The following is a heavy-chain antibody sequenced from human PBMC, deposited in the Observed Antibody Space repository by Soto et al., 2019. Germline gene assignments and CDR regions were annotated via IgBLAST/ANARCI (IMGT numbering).Heavy chain of an antibody. D-gene: IGHD6-13*01. J-gene: IGHJ5*02. CDR1: VGSFSGYY. CDR2: INHSGST. Sequence: ETLSLTCAVYVGSFSGYYWNWIRQPPGKGLEWIGEINHSGSTNYNPSLKSRVTVSVDTSKNQFSLKLSSVTAADTAVYYCARGPRKDSSNWYNWFDPWSQGTLVTVSS. V-gene: IGHV4-34*01. CDR3: ARGPRKDSSNWYNWFDP.